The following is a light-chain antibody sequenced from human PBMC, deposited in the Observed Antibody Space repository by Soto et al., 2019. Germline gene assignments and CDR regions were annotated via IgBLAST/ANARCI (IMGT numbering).Light chain of an antibody. V-gene: IGLV2-14*01. CDR1: SSDVGGYNY. J-gene: IGLJ2*01. Sequence: QSALTQPASVSGSPGQSITISCTGTSSDVGGYNYVSWYQQHPGKAPKLMIHDVSNRPSGVSNRFSGSKSGNTASLTISGLQAEDEADYYCSSYTSSSIYVVFGGGTQLTVL. CDR3: SSYTSSSIYVV. CDR2: DVS.